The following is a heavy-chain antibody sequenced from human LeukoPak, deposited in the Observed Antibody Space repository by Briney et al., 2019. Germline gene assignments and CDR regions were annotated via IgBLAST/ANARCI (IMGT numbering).Heavy chain of an antibody. Sequence: ASVKVSXKASGYTFTGYYMHWMRQAPGQGLEWMGRINPNSGGTNYAQKFQGRVTMTRDTSISTAYMELSRLRSDDTAVYYCARYGKGPAHMDVWGKGTTVTVSS. V-gene: IGHV1-2*06. J-gene: IGHJ6*03. CDR1: GYTFTGYY. CDR3: ARYGKGPAHMDV. CDR2: INPNSGGT. D-gene: IGHD1-26*01.